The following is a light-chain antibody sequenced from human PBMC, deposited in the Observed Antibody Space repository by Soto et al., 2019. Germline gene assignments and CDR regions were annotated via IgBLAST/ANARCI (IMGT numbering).Light chain of an antibody. CDR3: QQHGTSPIT. J-gene: IGKJ5*01. CDR1: QSVSSSY. CDR2: AAS. Sequence: EIVLTQSPGTLSLSPGERATLSCRASQSVSSSYLVWHQQKPGQAPRLLIYAASRRATGIPDRFSGSGSETDFTLTITRLEPDDFAVYYCQQHGTSPITFGQGTRLEI. V-gene: IGKV3-20*01.